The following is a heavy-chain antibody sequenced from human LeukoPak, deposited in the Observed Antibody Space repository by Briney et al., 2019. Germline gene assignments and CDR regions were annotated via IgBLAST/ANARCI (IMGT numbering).Heavy chain of an antibody. V-gene: IGHV1-18*01. CDR3: ARDRHYYDSSGYYSFDY. Sequence: ASVKVSCKASGYTSTSYGISWVRQAPEQGLEWMGWISAYNGNTNYAQKLQGRGTLTTDTSTSTAYMGAGRLRWDGTAVYYCARDRHYYDSSGYYSFDYWGQGTLVTVSS. CDR2: ISAYNGNT. D-gene: IGHD3-22*01. J-gene: IGHJ4*02. CDR1: GYTSTSYG.